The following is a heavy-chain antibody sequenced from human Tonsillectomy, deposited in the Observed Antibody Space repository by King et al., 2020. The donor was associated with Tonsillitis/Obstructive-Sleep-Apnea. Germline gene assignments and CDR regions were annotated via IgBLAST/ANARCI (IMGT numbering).Heavy chain of an antibody. D-gene: IGHD3-3*01. CDR3: ARQDDFRNCFAP. CDR2: IYPGDSDT. J-gene: IGHJ5*02. Sequence: VQLVESGAEVKQPGESLKISCKGSGYSFTTYWIGWVRQKPGEGLEWMGIIYPGDSDTRYSPSLQGQVIISADKAISTAYLQWSSLNASDTAMYYCARQDDFRNCFAPWGQGTLVTVSS. V-gene: IGHV5-51*01. CDR1: GYSFTTYW.